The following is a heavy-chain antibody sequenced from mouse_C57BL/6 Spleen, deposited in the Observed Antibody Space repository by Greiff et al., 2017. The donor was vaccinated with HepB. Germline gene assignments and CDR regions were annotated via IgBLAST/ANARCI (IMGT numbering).Heavy chain of an antibody. J-gene: IGHJ4*01. CDR1: GFTFSDYG. D-gene: IGHD2-4*01. CDR2: ISSGSSTI. Sequence: DVMLVESGGGLVKPGGSLKLSCAASGFTFSDYGMHWVRQAPEKGLEWVAYISSGSSTIYYADTVKGRFTISRDNAKNTLFLQMTSLRSEDTAMYYCARKRDYDEGYYAMDYWGQGTSVTVSS. V-gene: IGHV5-17*01. CDR3: ARKRDYDEGYYAMDY.